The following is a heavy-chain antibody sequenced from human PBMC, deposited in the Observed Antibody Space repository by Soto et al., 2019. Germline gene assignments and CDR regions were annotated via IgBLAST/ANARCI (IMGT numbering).Heavy chain of an antibody. V-gene: IGHV1-18*01. J-gene: IGHJ4*02. D-gene: IGHD3-22*01. CDR2: ISAYNGNT. CDR1: GYTFTSYG. Sequence: ASVKVSCKASGYTFTSYGLSWVRRAPGQGLEWMGWISAYNGNTNYAEKLQGRVTMTTDTSTSTAYMELRSLRSDDTAVYYCARGGQNGYYDSRAMVDYWGQGTLVTVS. CDR3: ARGGQNGYYDSRAMVDY.